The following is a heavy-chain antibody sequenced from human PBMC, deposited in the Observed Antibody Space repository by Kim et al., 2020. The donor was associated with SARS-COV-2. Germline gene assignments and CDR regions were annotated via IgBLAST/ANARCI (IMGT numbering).Heavy chain of an antibody. J-gene: IGHJ4*02. CDR1: GGSISSYY. V-gene: IGHV4-59*08. D-gene: IGHD3-10*01. CDR3: ARHVGSSGSYDG. Sequence: SETLSLTCTVSGGSISSYYWSWIRQPPGKGLEWIGYIYYSGSTNYNPSLKSRVTISVDTSKNQFSLKLSSVTAADTAVYYCARHVGSSGSYDGWGQGTLVTVSS. CDR2: IYYSGST.